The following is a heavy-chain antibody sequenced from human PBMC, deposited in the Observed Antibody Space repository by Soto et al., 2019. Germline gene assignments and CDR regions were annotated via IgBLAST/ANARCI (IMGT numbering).Heavy chain of an antibody. CDR3: TTLERYDGSGSWL. CDR1: GFTFTKAW. CDR2: IRSKTDGEIV. V-gene: IGHV3-15*07. D-gene: IGHD3-10*01. J-gene: IGHJ4*02. Sequence: EVHLVESGGGLVKPGGSLGLSCAASGFTFTKAWLNWVRQAPGKGLEWVGRIRSKTDGEIVDYAAPVKGRFTTSRDDSNTTLYLQMNSLRTEDTAVYYCTTLERYDGSGSWLWVQGTLVTVSS.